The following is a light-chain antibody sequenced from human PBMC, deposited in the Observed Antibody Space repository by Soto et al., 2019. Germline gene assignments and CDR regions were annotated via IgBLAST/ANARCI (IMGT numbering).Light chain of an antibody. V-gene: IGKV3D-20*02. Sequence: EIVLTQSPGPLSLSPGERATPSCKSSQSVSSSYLAWYQQKPGQAPRLLIYDASNRATGIPARFSGSGSGTDFVLTISSLEPEDFAVYYCQQRSNWPITFGQGTRLEIK. CDR1: QSVSSSY. CDR2: DAS. CDR3: QQRSNWPIT. J-gene: IGKJ5*01.